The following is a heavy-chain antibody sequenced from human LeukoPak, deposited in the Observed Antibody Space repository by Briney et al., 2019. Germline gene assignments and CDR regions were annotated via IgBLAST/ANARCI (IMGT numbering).Heavy chain of an antibody. Sequence: SETLSLTCAVSGGSISSGGYSWSWLRQPPGKGLEWIGYIYHSGSTYYNPSLKSRVTISVDRSKDQFSLKLSSVTAADTAVYYCARALHYYDSSGYGYWGQGTLVTVSS. CDR2: IYHSGST. J-gene: IGHJ4*02. CDR1: GGSISSGGYS. D-gene: IGHD3-22*01. V-gene: IGHV4-30-2*01. CDR3: ARALHYYDSSGYGY.